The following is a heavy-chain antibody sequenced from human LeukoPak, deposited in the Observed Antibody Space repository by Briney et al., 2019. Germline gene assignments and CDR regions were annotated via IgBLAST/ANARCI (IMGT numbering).Heavy chain of an antibody. V-gene: IGHV4-59*01. D-gene: IGHD3-3*01. Sequence: SETLSLTCSVSGGSISGYYWSWIRQPPGKGLEWIGDMYYSGSTNYNPSLKSRVTISVDTSKKQISLKLNSVTAADAAVYYCARGTVFGVATNWFDPWGQGTLVTVSS. CDR2: MYYSGST. CDR1: GGSISGYY. CDR3: ARGTVFGVATNWFDP. J-gene: IGHJ5*02.